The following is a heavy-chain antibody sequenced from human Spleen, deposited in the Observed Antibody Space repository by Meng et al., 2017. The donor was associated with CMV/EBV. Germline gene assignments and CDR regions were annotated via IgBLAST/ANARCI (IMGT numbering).Heavy chain of an antibody. J-gene: IGHJ4*02. Sequence: GGSLRLSCKASGYTFTSYWIGWVRQMPGKGLEWMGNVYPGDSDTRYSPSFQGQVTISADKSLTTAYLQWSSLKASDTAMYYCARLVGHTNVFNYWGQGTLVTVSS. V-gene: IGHV5-51*01. CDR3: ARLVGHTNVFNY. CDR1: GYTFTSYW. CDR2: VYPGDSDT. D-gene: IGHD2-8*01.